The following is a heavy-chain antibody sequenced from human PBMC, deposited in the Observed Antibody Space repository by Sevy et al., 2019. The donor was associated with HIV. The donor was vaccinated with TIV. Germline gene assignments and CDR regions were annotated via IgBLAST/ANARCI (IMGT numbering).Heavy chain of an antibody. V-gene: IGHV3-49*03. D-gene: IGHD3-22*01. CDR2: IRSKDYGGAT. J-gene: IGHJ4*02. CDR1: GFTFGDYA. CDR3: TRGYYYDSSGYSDY. Sequence: GGSLRLSCTGSGFTFGDYAMSWFRQAPGMGLEWVGFIRSKDYGGATEYAASVKGRFTISSDDSKSIADLQMNSLKTEETAVYYCTRGYYYDSSGYSDYWGQGTLVTVSS.